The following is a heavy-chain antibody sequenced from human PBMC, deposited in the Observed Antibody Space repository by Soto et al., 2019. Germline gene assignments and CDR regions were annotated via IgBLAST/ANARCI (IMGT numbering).Heavy chain of an antibody. CDR1: GFTFSSYG. CDR3: AKGGPNYYDSSGSRSHFDY. CDR2: ISYDGSNK. J-gene: IGHJ4*02. D-gene: IGHD3-22*01. V-gene: IGHV3-30*18. Sequence: PGGSLRLSCAASGFTFSSYGMHWVRQAPGKGLEWVAVISYDGSNKYYADSVKGRFTISRDNSKNTLYLQMNSLRAEDTAVYYCAKGGPNYYDSSGSRSHFDYWGQGTLVTVPS.